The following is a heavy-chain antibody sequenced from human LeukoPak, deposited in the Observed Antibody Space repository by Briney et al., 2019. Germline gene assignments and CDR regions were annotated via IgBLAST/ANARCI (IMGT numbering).Heavy chain of an antibody. CDR2: IYHSGST. CDR1: GGSISSSSW. CDR3: ARDDGGDFNDAFDI. V-gene: IGHV4-4*02. D-gene: IGHD2-21*02. Sequence: PSETLSLTCAVSGGSISSSSWWSWVRQPPGKGLEWIGEIYHSGSTNYNPSLKSRVTISVDKSKNQFSLKLSSVTAADTAVYYCARDDGGDFNDAFDIWGQGTLVTVSS. J-gene: IGHJ3*02.